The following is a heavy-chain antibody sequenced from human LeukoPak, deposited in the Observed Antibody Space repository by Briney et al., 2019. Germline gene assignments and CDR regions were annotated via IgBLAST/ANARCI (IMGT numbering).Heavy chain of an antibody. D-gene: IGHD6-19*01. V-gene: IGHV4-4*07. CDR1: GGPITTYY. Sequence: PSETLSLTWTVSGGPITTYYLSWIRQSAGMGLELIGRISCSGVITYNPSLKSRVILSLDTSNNHFSLKLISVTAADTAVYYCARDKRVAVAGTYLYYYYMDVWGNGTTVTISS. J-gene: IGHJ6*03. CDR3: ARDKRVAVAGTYLYYYYMDV. CDR2: ISCSGVI.